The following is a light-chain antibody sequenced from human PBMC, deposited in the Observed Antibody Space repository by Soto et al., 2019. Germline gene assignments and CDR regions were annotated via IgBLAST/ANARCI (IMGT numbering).Light chain of an antibody. V-gene: IGLV1-47*01. Sequence: QSVLTQPPSASGTPGQRVTISCSGSRSNIGSNYVYWYLQLPGMAPKLLIYRNDQRPSGVPDRFPGSKSGTSASLAISGLRSEDEADYYCAAWDDSLSALFVFGTGTKVTVL. CDR2: RND. CDR3: AAWDDSLSALFV. J-gene: IGLJ1*01. CDR1: RSNIGSNY.